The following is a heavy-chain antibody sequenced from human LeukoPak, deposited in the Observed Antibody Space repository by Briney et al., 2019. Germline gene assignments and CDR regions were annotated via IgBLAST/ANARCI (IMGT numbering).Heavy chain of an antibody. J-gene: IGHJ4*02. D-gene: IGHD7-27*01. CDR2: IYYSGST. CDR3: ARLQLGIAGGEGFDY. CDR1: GGSISSSSYY. V-gene: IGHV4-39*01. Sequence: SETLSLTCTVSGGSISSSSYYWGWIRQPPGKGLEWIGSIYYSGSTYYNPSLKSRVTISVDTSKNQFSLKLSSVTAADTAVYYCARLQLGIAGGEGFDYWGQGTLVTVSS.